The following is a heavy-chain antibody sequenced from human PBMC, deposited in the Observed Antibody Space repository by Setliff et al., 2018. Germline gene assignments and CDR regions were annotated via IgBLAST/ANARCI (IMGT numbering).Heavy chain of an antibody. CDR2: IIPIFGTA. CDR3: ARVPRLEWLLPTFDS. D-gene: IGHD3-3*01. CDR1: GGTFSSYA. J-gene: IGHJ4*02. Sequence: ASVKVSCKAPGGTFSSYAISWVRQAPGQGLEWMGGIIPIFGTANYAQKFQGRVTMTTDTSTSTAYMELRSLRSDDTAVYYCARVPRLEWLLPTFDSWGQGTLVTVSS. V-gene: IGHV1-69*05.